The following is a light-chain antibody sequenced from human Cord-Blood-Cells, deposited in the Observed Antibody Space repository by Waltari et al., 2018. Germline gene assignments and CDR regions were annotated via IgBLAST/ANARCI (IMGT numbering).Light chain of an antibody. CDR1: QSISSY. J-gene: IGKJ1*01. CDR3: QQSYSTPRT. CDR2: AAS. Sequence: DLPMTPSPSSLSASVGDRVTITCRASQSISSYLNWYQQKPGKAPKRLIYAASSLQSGVPSRFSGSGSGTDFTLTISSLQPEDFATYYCQQSYSTPRTFGQGTKVEIK. V-gene: IGKV1-39*01.